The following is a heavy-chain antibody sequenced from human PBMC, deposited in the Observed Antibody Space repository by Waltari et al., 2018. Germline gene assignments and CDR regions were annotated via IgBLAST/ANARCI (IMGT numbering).Heavy chain of an antibody. CDR2: IYHSGST. V-gene: IGHV4-38-2*02. D-gene: IGHD6-19*01. CDR3: ARDGYSSGYFYYYYGMDV. CDR1: GYSISSGYY. Sequence: QVQLQESGPGLVKPSETLSLTCAVSGYSISSGYYWGWIRQPPGKGLEWIGSIYHSGSTYYNPSLKSRVTISVDTSKNQFSLKLSSVTAADTAVYYCARDGYSSGYFYYYYGMDVWGQGTTVIVSS. J-gene: IGHJ6*02.